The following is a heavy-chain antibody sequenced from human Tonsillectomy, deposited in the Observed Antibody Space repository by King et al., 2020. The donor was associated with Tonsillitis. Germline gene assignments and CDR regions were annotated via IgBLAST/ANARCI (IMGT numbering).Heavy chain of an antibody. V-gene: IGHV3-23*04. D-gene: IGHD3-3*01. CDR2: ISGNGDKT. J-gene: IGHJ4*02. CDR3: AKGYYDFWSGYLTTDH. CDR1: GFTFNNFA. Sequence: VQLVESGGGLGQSGGSLRLSRAASGFTFNNFALSWVRQAPGKGLECVAGISGNGDKTHYADSVKGRFTISRDNSKSMMYLQMDSLTIDDTAIYYCAKGYYDFWSGYLTTDHWGQGTLVTVSS.